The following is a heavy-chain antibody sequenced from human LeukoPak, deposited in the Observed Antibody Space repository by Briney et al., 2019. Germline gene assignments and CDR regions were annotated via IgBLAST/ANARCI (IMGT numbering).Heavy chain of an antibody. V-gene: IGHV3-30*04. CDR2: ISYDGSNK. CDR1: GFTFSSYA. D-gene: IGHD3-10*01. J-gene: IGHJ6*03. Sequence: GRSLRLSCAASGFTFSSYAMHWVRQAPGKGLEWVAVISYDGSNKYYADSVKGRFTISRDNSKNTLYLQMNSLRAEDTAVYYCARGGTSGSYYNYYYYYYMDVWGKGTTVTVSS. CDR3: ARGGTSGSYYNYYYYYYMDV.